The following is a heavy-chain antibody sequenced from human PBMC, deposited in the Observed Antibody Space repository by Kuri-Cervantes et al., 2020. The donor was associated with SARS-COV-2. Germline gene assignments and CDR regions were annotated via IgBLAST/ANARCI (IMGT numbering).Heavy chain of an antibody. V-gene: IGHV3-23*01. CDR2: IDDSGVNT. D-gene: IGHD1-26*01. J-gene: IGHJ4*02. Sequence: GGSLRLSCAASRFTFGNYALNWVRQAPGRGLEWVSIIDDSGVNTYYADSVKGRFTISRDNSKNTLYLQMNNLRADDTAVYYCARSQGEWDLLVPIAYWGRGTLVTVSS. CDR1: RFTFGNYA. CDR3: ARSQGEWDLLVPIAY.